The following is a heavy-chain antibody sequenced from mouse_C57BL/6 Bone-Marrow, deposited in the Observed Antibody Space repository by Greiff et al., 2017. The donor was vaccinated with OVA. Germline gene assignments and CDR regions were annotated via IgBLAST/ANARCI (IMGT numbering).Heavy chain of an antibody. CDR1: GYTFTSYW. CDR2: IYPGSGST. D-gene: IGHD3-2*02. J-gene: IGHJ3*01. Sequence: VQLQQSGAELVKPGASVKMSCKASGYTFTSYWITWVKQRPGQGLEWIGDIYPGSGSTNYNEKFKSKATLTVDTSSSTAYTQLSSLTSEDSAVYYCARFISAQAFAYWGQGTLVTVSA. V-gene: IGHV1-55*01. CDR3: ARFISAQAFAY.